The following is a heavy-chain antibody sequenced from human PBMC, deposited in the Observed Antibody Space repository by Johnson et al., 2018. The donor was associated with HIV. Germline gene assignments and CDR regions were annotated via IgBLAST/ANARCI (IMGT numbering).Heavy chain of an antibody. Sequence: GGLIQPGGSLRLSCAASGFTVSSNYRNWVRQAPGKGLEWVSGISWNSGSIGYADSVKGRFTISRDNAKNSLYLQMNSLRAEDTALYYCAKDMRIAARPAVGAFDIWGQGPMVTVSS. V-gene: IGHV3-9*01. D-gene: IGHD6-6*01. CDR2: ISWNSGSI. J-gene: IGHJ3*02. CDR1: GFTVSSNY. CDR3: AKDMRIAARPAVGAFDI.